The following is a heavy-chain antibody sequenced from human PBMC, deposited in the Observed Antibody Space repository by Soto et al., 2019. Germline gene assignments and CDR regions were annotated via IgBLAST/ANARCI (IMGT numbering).Heavy chain of an antibody. CDR1: GYTFTNFA. CDR2: VSANNGFT. Sequence: ASVKVSCKTSGYTFTNFALSWVRQAPGQGLEWIGFVSANNGFTHFAQKFQGRVSVKTDTSTNSVYLDLRSLSSDDTAVYYCARGGAARHLDSWGQRTPVTVSS. D-gene: IGHD6-6*01. V-gene: IGHV1-18*01. CDR3: ARGGAARHLDS. J-gene: IGHJ5*01.